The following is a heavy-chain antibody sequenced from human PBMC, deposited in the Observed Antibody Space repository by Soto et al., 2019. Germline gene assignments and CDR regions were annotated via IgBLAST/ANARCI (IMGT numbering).Heavy chain of an antibody. D-gene: IGHD2-2*01. J-gene: IGHJ6*02. CDR2: IPYDGSNK. V-gene: IGHV3-30*03. Sequence: PGGSLRLSCAASGFTFSSYGMHWVRQAPGKGLEWVAVIPYDGSNKYYADSVKGRFTISRDNSKNTLYLQMNSLRAEDTAVYYCARDLVPAAVYYYYGMDVWGQGTTVTVSS. CDR3: ARDLVPAAVYYYYGMDV. CDR1: GFTFSSYG.